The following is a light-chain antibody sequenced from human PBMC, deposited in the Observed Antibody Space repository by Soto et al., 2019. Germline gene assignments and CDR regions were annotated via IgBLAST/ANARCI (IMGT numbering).Light chain of an antibody. Sequence: QSVLTQPASVSGSPGQSITISCTGTSIDIGDYNYVSWYQQHPGKAPKLMIYDVSSRPSGVSNRFSGSKSGNTASLTISGLQAEDEADYYCSSYISSSTLYVFGTGTKLTVL. CDR2: DVS. CDR1: SIDIGDYNY. V-gene: IGLV2-14*03. CDR3: SSYISSSTLYV. J-gene: IGLJ1*01.